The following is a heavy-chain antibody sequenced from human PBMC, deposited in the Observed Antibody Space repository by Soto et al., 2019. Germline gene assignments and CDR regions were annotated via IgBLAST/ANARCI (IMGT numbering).Heavy chain of an antibody. D-gene: IGHD1-26*01. CDR2: IIHSEST. CDR3: ARQGPTAGRWEFANYYGMDV. CDR1: GGSFSAYY. Sequence: KPSETLSLTCAVYGGSFSAYYWSWVRQPPGKGLEWIGEIIHSESTKYNPSLKSRVTISVDTSKNQFSLKLSSVTAADTAVYYCARQGPTAGRWEFANYYGMDVWGQGTPVTVS. J-gene: IGHJ6*02. V-gene: IGHV4-34*12.